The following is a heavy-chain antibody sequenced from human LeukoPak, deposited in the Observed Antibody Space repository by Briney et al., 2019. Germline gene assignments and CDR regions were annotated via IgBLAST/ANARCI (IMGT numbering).Heavy chain of an antibody. Sequence: SETLSLTCAVYGGSFSGYYWSWIRQPPGKGLEWIGEINHSGSTNYNPSLKSRVTISVDTSKNQFSLKLSSVTAADTAVYYCAREQQLVLSWFDPWGQGTLVTVSS. V-gene: IGHV4-34*01. J-gene: IGHJ5*02. CDR1: GGSFSGYY. D-gene: IGHD6-13*01. CDR2: INHSGST. CDR3: AREQQLVLSWFDP.